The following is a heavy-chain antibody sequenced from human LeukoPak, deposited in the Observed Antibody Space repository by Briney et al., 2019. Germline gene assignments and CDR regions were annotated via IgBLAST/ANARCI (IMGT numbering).Heavy chain of an antibody. D-gene: IGHD6-19*01. J-gene: IGHJ3*02. CDR1: GGSISSSSYY. CDR3: ARSYPGIAVAGRMRAFDI. V-gene: IGHV4-39*01. Sequence: SETLSLTCTVSGGSISSSSYYWGWIRQPPGKGLEWIGSIYYSGSTYYNPSLKSRVTISVDTSKNQFSLKLSSVTAADTAVYYCARSYPGIAVAGRMRAFDIWGQGTMVTVSS. CDR2: IYYSGST.